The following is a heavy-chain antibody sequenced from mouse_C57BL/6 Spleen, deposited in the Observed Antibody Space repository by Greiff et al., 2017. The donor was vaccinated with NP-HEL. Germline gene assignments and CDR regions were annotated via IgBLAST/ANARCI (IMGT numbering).Heavy chain of an antibody. D-gene: IGHD1-1*01. Sequence: QVQLQQPGAELVKPGASVKMSCKASGYTFTSYWITWVKQRPGQGLEWIGDIYPGSGSTNYNEKFKSKATLTVDTSSSTAYMQLSSLTSEDSAVYYCARKDYYGSSSRAMDYWGQGTSVTVSS. CDR3: ARKDYYGSSSRAMDY. V-gene: IGHV1-55*01. J-gene: IGHJ4*01. CDR2: IYPGSGST. CDR1: GYTFTSYW.